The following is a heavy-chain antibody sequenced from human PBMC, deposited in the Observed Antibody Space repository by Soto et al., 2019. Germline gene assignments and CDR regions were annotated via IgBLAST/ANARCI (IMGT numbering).Heavy chain of an antibody. CDR1: GYTFTSNS. CDR2: INVYNGNT. CDR3: ARICSASRGWVPEY. V-gene: IGHV1-18*04. Sequence: GASVKVSCKASGYTFTSNSIGWVRQAPGQGLEWMGWINVYNGNTKYAQQLQGRVTLTTDTSTSTAYMGLRSLRSDDTAVYYCARICSASRGWVPEYWGQGTLVTVSS. D-gene: IGHD6-19*01. J-gene: IGHJ4*02.